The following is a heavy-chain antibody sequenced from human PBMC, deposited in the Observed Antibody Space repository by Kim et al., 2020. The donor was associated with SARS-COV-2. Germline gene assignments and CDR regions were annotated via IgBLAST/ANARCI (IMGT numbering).Heavy chain of an antibody. CDR2: IYVADSDT. J-gene: IGHJ4*02. Sequence: GESLKISCQGSGDNFIDYWIGWVRQMPGKGLEWMGTIYVADSDTRYSPFFEGQVTISADKSISTGYLQWSSLKASDSARYYCARPPDYYDGSGNQDYFDKWGQGTPVTVSS. CDR3: ARPPDYYDGSGNQDYFDK. V-gene: IGHV5-51*01. CDR1: GDNFIDYW. D-gene: IGHD3-22*01.